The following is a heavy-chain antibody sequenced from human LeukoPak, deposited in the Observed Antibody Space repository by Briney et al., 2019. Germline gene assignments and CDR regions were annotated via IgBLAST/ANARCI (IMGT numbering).Heavy chain of an antibody. CDR1: GFTFSSYS. V-gene: IGHV3-21*01. D-gene: IGHD6-19*01. Sequence: GGSLRLSCAASGFTFSSYSMNWVRQAPGKGLEWVSSISSSSSYIYYADSVKGRFTISRDNAKNSLYLQMNSLRAEDTAVYYCVSSGWYGGGYYFDYWGQGTLVTVSS. J-gene: IGHJ4*02. CDR2: ISSSSSYI. CDR3: VSSGWYGGGYYFDY.